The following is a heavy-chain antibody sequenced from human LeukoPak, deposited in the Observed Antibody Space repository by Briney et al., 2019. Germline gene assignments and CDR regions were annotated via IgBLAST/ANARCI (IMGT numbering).Heavy chain of an antibody. Sequence: ASVKVSCKASGYRFTDHYLHWLRQAPGQGLKWMAWIHPKPGVTNYAEISQGTLSLTRDPSIGPLYPEVNSLTCGDHGGYLCSRDHNWGPDYGGQGTLVSVSS. D-gene: IGHD7-27*01. V-gene: IGHV1-2*02. J-gene: IGHJ4*02. CDR1: GYRFTDHY. CDR2: IHPKPGVT. CDR3: SRDHNWGPDY.